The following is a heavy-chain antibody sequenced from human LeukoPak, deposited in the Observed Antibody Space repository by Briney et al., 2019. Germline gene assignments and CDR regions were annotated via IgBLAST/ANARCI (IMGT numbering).Heavy chain of an antibody. Sequence: ASVKVSCKASGYTFTSYYMHWVRQAPGQGLEWMGIINPSGGGTSYAQKFQGRVTMTRDTSTSTVYMELSSLRSEDTAVYYCARDRGGDYGRGRYYYYYYMDVWGKGTTVTVSS. V-gene: IGHV1-46*01. CDR1: GYTFTSYY. CDR2: INPSGGGT. CDR3: ARDRGGDYGRGRYYYYYYMDV. J-gene: IGHJ6*03. D-gene: IGHD4-17*01.